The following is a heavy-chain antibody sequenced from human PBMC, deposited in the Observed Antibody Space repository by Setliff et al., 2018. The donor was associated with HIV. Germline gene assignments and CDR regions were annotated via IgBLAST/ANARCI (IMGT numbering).Heavy chain of an antibody. V-gene: IGHV3-11*04. J-gene: IGHJ6*03. CDR1: GFTFSDHY. Sequence: PGGSLRLSCAASGFTFSDHYMSWVRQAPGKGLEWVSSISGTATTIYSADSVKGRFTIARDNAKNSLYLQMNSLRDEDTAVYYCARGGGAGTTVYYYMDVWGKGTTVTVSS. CDR3: ARGGGAGTTVYYYMDV. CDR2: ISGTATTI. D-gene: IGHD1-7*01.